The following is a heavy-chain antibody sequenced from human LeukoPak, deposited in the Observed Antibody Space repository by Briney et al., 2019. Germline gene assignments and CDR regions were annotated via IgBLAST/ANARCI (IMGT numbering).Heavy chain of an antibody. Sequence: GGSLRLSCAASGFTFSSYAMSWVRQAPGKGLEWVSAISGSGGSTYYADSVKGRFTISRDNSKNTLYLQMNSLRAEDTALYHCARGLRYDYGDYGYFDLWGRGTLVTVSS. V-gene: IGHV3-23*01. CDR3: ARGLRYDYGDYGYFDL. J-gene: IGHJ2*01. CDR1: GFTFSSYA. D-gene: IGHD4-17*01. CDR2: ISGSGGST.